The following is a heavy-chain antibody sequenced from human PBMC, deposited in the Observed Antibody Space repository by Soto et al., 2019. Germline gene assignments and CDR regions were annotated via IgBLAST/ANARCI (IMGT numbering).Heavy chain of an antibody. CDR2: IAFTGSAT. Sequence: QAAGTLRLTCAMSGFTFNGYAMSWVRQPPGKGLEWVSAIAFTGSATYYASFVKGGSTISRDTTKNIVYLLMNIPTVDATVYYCCGKQVERVRLVDFALWGQGTQVTVSS. CDR3: GKQVERVRLVDFAL. D-gene: IGHD2-2*03. CDR1: GFTFNGYA. J-gene: IGHJ4*02. V-gene: IGHV3-23*05.